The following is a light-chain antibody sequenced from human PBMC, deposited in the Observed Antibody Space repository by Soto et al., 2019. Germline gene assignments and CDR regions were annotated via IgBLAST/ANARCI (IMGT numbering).Light chain of an antibody. CDR2: GTS. V-gene: IGKV1-17*01. Sequence: IQTSQSPSSLFASLGDRVIITCRASQGIRNNLGWYQQRPGKAPKRLIYGTSNLQTGVPSRFSGSGYGTDFTLTISSPQPEDFATYYRLQHETEPRTCGQGTRWIS. CDR3: LQHETEPRT. CDR1: QGIRNN. J-gene: IGKJ1*01.